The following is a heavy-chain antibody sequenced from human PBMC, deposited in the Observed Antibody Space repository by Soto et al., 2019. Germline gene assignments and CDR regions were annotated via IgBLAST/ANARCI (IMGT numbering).Heavy chain of an antibody. Sequence: PGGSLRLSCAASGFTFSSYGMHWVRQAPGKGLEWVAVIWYDGSNKYYADSVKGRFTISRDNSKNTLYLQMNSLRAEDTAVYYCAGSSGWYGEDYFDYWGQGTLVTVSS. V-gene: IGHV3-33*08. CDR3: AGSSGWYGEDYFDY. D-gene: IGHD6-19*01. CDR2: IWYDGSNK. CDR1: GFTFSSYG. J-gene: IGHJ4*02.